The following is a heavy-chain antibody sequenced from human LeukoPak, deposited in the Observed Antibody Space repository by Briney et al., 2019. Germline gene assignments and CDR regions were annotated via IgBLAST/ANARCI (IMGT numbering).Heavy chain of an antibody. CDR2: INPNSGGT. Sequence: GASVKVSCKASGYTFTGYYMHWVRQAPGQGLEWMGWINPNSGGTNYAQKFQGRVTMTRDTSISTAYMELSRLRSDDTAVYYCARDGPATYYDILTDRRYYYYYMDVWGKGTTVTISS. D-gene: IGHD3-9*01. J-gene: IGHJ6*03. CDR3: ARDGPATYYDILTDRRYYYYYMDV. V-gene: IGHV1-2*02. CDR1: GYTFTGYY.